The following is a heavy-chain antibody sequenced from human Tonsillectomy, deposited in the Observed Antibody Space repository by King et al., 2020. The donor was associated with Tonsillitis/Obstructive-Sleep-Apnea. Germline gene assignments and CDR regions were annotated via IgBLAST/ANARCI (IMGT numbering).Heavy chain of an antibody. V-gene: IGHV4-34*01. Sequence: VQLQQWGAGLLKPSETLSLTCAVSGGSFSGYYWSWVRQPTGKGLEWVGEINHSGSTNYNPSLKSRVTISVDTSNNQFSLKLSYGTAADTAEYYCARERDYYDSTGYYYYWGQGTLVTVSS. CDR3: ARERDYYDSTGYYYY. D-gene: IGHD3-22*01. J-gene: IGHJ4*02. CDR2: INHSGST. CDR1: GGSFSGYY.